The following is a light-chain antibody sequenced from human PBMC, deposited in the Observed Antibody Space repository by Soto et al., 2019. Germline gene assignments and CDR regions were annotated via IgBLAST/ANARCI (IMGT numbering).Light chain of an antibody. CDR2: KAS. V-gene: IGKV1-5*03. CDR3: QQYKSYAWT. J-gene: IGKJ1*01. CDR1: QTVDTW. Sequence: DIQMTQSPSTLSASVGDRVTITCRASQTVDTWLAWYQQKPGKAPKILIYKASSLESGVPSRFSGSGSGTEFTLTIRSLQPDDSATYYCQQYKSYAWTFGQGTKVEIK.